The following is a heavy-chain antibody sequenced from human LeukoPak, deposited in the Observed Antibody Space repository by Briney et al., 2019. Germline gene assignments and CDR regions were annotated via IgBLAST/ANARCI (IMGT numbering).Heavy chain of an antibody. CDR1: GFTFSSYA. CDR3: ARAVGDDGDY. V-gene: IGHV3-30-3*01. J-gene: IGHJ4*02. Sequence: GRSLRLSCAASGFTFSSYAMHWVRQAPGKGLEWVAVISYDGSNKYYADSVKGRFTISRDNAKNSLYLQMNSLRAEDTAVYYCARAVGDDGDYWGQGTLVTVSS. CDR2: ISYDGSNK. D-gene: IGHD1-1*01.